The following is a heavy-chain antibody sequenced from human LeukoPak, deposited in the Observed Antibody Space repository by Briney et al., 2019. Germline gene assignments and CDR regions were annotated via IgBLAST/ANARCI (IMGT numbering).Heavy chain of an antibody. D-gene: IGHD3-22*01. CDR2: IYHSGST. V-gene: IGHV4-38-2*02. CDR1: GGSISSYY. J-gene: IGHJ5*02. Sequence: SETLSLTCTVSGGSISSYYWGWIRQPPGKGLEWIGSIYHSGSTYYNPSLKSRVTISVDTSKNQFSLKLSSVTAADTAVYYCAKASYYYDSSGYYRNWFDPWGQGTLVTVSS. CDR3: AKASYYYDSSGYYRNWFDP.